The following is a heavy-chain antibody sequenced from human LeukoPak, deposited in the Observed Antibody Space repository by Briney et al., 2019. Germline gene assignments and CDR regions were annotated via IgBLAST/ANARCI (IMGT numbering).Heavy chain of an antibody. CDR3: ATNAGPAALDAIDI. CDR1: GDSINRHY. D-gene: IGHD2-2*01. Sequence: SETLSLTCTVSGDSINRHYWSWIRQTPGKGLAWIGYVSYRGSTNYNPSLESRVTISVDTSNNQFSLRLSSVTAADTGVYYCATNAGPAALDAIDIWGQGTIVIVSS. J-gene: IGHJ3*02. CDR2: VSYRGST. V-gene: IGHV4-59*08.